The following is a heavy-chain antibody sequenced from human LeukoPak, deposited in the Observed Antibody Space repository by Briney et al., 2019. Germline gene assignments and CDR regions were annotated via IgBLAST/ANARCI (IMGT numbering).Heavy chain of an antibody. CDR1: GFTFSSYG. CDR2: ISYDGSNK. D-gene: IGHD1-26*01. CDR3: AKLIVGAADLDY. V-gene: IGHV3-30*18. J-gene: IGHJ4*02. Sequence: GGSLRLSCAASGFTFSSYGMHWVRQAPGKGLEWVAVISYDGSNKYYADSVKGRFTISRDNFKNTLYLQMNSLRAEDTAVYYCAKLIVGAADLDYWGQGTLVTVSS.